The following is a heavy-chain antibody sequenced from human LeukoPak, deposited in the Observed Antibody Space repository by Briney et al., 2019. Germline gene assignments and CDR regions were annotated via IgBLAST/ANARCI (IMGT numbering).Heavy chain of an antibody. CDR1: GYTFTGYY. CDR3: ARDRACYYDSSGYYNSAFDI. D-gene: IGHD3-22*01. J-gene: IGHJ3*02. V-gene: IGHV1-2*06. CDR2: INPNSGGT. Sequence: ASVKVSCKASGYTFTGYYMHWVRQAPGQGLEWMGRINPNSGGTNYAQKFQGRVTMTRDTSISTAYMELSRLRSDDTAVYYCARDRACYYDSSGYYNSAFDIWGQGTMVTVSS.